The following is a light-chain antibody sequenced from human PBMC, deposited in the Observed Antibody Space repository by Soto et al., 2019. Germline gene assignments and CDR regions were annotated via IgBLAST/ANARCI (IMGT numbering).Light chain of an antibody. J-gene: IGKJ1*01. CDR2: AAS. Sequence: IQMNQSPPSLSASQGDRITINCRASQSINNFLHWYQKKPGKAPELLIFAASTLQTGVPSRLRGSGSVTDFTLTISSLQPEDFATYYCQQAYSIPRSFGQGTKV. CDR3: QQAYSIPRS. CDR1: QSINNF. V-gene: IGKV1-39*01.